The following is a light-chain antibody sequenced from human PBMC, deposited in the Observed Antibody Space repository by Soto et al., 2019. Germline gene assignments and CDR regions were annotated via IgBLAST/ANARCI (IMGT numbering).Light chain of an antibody. V-gene: IGLV2-14*03. CDR1: SSDVGAYNF. J-gene: IGLJ1*01. Sequence: QSALTQPASVSGSPGQSITISCTGTSSDVGAYNFVSWHQQHPGKAPKLMIYNVYDRPSGISYRFSGSKSGNTASLTISGLQPEDEADYYCSSYTTSSTLVFGTGTKVTVL. CDR3: SSYTTSSTLV. CDR2: NVY.